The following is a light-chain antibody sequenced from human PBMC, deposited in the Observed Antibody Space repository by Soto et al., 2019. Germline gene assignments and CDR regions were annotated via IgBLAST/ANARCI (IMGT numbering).Light chain of an antibody. Sequence: EIVLTQSPGTLSLSPGERATLSCRAIQSVKNNYLAWYQQKPGQAPRLLISGASSRTTGIPDRFSGSGSGTDFTLTISRLEPEDFAVYYCQQYGNSPQITFGQGTRLEI. CDR3: QQYGNSPQIT. V-gene: IGKV3-20*01. CDR1: QSVKNNY. CDR2: GAS. J-gene: IGKJ5*01.